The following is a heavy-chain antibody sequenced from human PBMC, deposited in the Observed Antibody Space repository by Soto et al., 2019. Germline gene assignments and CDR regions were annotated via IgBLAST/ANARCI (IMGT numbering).Heavy chain of an antibody. CDR1: GFTFSSYA. D-gene: IGHD6-13*01. CDR2: ISGSGGST. Sequence: GGSLRLSCAASGFTFSSYAMSWVRQAPGKGLEWVSAISGSGGSTYYADSVKGRFTISRDNSKNTLYLQMNSLRSEDTAVYYCARDHVEQQLVHYGMDVWGQGTTVTVSS. CDR3: ARDHVEQQLVHYGMDV. V-gene: IGHV3-23*01. J-gene: IGHJ6*02.